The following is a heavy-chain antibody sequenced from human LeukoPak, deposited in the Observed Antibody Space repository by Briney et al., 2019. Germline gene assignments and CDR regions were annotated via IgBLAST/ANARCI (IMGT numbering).Heavy chain of an antibody. D-gene: IGHD2-15*01. V-gene: IGHV1-2*02. J-gene: IGHJ6*03. CDR1: GYTFTGYY. CDR2: INPNSGGT. Sequence: ASVKVSCKASGYTFTGYYMHWVRQAPGQGLEWMGWINPNSGGTNYAQKFQGRVTMTRDTSISTAYMELSRLRSDDTAVHYCAREKRRYCSGGSCYSHYYMDVWGKGTTVTVSS. CDR3: AREKRRYCSGGSCYSHYYMDV.